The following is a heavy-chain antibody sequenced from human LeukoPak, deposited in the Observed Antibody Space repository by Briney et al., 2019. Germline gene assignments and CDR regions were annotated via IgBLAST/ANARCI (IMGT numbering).Heavy chain of an antibody. J-gene: IGHJ4*02. V-gene: IGHV3-23*01. CDR1: GFNFANHA. D-gene: IGHD6-13*01. Sequence: QPGGSLRLSCAASGFNFANHAMSWVRQTPGKGLEWVSAISGGGDITYYADSVTGRFTISRDNSKDTLFLQMHSLRPGDTAVYYCAKSLGSSWPFDYWGQGTLVTVSS. CDR3: AKSLGSSWPFDY. CDR2: ISGGGDIT.